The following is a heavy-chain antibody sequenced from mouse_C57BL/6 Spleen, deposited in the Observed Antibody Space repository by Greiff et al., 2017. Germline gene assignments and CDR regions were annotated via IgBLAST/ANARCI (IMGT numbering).Heavy chain of an antibody. CDR2: ISSGSSTI. CDR3: ARGVYYGSSPYWYFDV. Sequence: DVMLVESGGGLVKPGGSLKLSCAASGFTFSDYGMHWVRQAPEKGLEWVAYISSGSSTIYYADTVKGRFTISRDNAKNTLFLQMTSLRSEDTAMYYCARGVYYGSSPYWYFDVWGTGTTVTVSS. D-gene: IGHD1-1*01. CDR1: GFTFSDYG. J-gene: IGHJ1*03. V-gene: IGHV5-17*01.